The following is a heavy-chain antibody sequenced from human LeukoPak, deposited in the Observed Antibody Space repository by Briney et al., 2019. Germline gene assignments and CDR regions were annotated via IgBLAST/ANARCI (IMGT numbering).Heavy chain of an antibody. Sequence: SETLSLTCTVSGGSISSYYWSWIRQSPGKGLEWIGYIYTSGTTNYNPSLKSRVTISVDTSKNQFSLKLSSVTAADTAAYYCARQGGSIAVARFDYWGQGTLVTVSS. CDR2: IYTSGTT. D-gene: IGHD6-19*01. CDR3: ARQGGSIAVARFDY. V-gene: IGHV4-4*09. J-gene: IGHJ4*02. CDR1: GGSISSYY.